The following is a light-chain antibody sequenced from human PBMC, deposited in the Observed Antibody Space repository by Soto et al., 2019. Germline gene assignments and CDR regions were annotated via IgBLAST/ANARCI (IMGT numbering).Light chain of an antibody. CDR3: QQYGSSLWT. J-gene: IGKJ1*01. Sequence: TQSPATLSVSPGERATLSCRARQSVSSDLAWYQQKPGQAPRLLIYDASNRATGIPARFSGSGSGTDFTLTISRLEPEDFAVYYCQQYGSSLWTFGQGTKVDIK. CDR2: DAS. CDR1: QSVSSD. V-gene: IGKV3-20*01.